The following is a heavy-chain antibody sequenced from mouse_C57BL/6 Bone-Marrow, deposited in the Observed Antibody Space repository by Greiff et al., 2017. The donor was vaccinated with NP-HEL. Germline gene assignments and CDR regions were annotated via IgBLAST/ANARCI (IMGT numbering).Heavy chain of an antibody. Sequence: QVQLQQPGAELVRPGSSVKLSCKASGYTFTSYWMHWVKQRPIQGLEWIGNIDPSDSETHYNQTFKDKATLTVDKSSSTAYMQLSSLTSEDSAVYYCARFGYYYGSSPYYAMDYWGQGTSVTVSS. V-gene: IGHV1-52*01. CDR3: ARFGYYYGSSPYYAMDY. D-gene: IGHD1-1*01. J-gene: IGHJ4*01. CDR1: GYTFTSYW. CDR2: IDPSDSET.